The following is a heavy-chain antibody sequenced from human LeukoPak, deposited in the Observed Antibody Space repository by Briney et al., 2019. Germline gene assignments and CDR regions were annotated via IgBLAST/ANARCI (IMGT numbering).Heavy chain of an antibody. D-gene: IGHD6-6*01. CDR3: AREESIAARRYYYYYMDV. CDR1: GGTFSSYA. J-gene: IGHJ6*03. V-gene: IGHV1-69*01. Sequence: GSSVKVSCKASGGTFSSYAISWVRQAPGQGLEWMGGIIPIFGTANYAQKFQGRVTITADESTSTAYMELSSLRSEDTAVYYCAREESIAARRYYYYYMDVWGKGTTVTVSS. CDR2: IIPIFGTA.